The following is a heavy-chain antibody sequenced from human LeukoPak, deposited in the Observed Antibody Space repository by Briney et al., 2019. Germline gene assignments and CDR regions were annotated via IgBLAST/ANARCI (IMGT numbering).Heavy chain of an antibody. V-gene: IGHV5-51*01. CDR2: IYPGDSRV. CDR3: ACRDLSSTWSFP. CDR1: GYSFTNYW. J-gene: IGHJ5*02. D-gene: IGHD6-13*01. Sequence: GESLKISCQTLGYSFTNYWIGWVRQMPGKGMEWMGVIYPGDSRVRYNPSFQGQVTISVDKSINTAYLQWLSLRASDSAMYYCACRDLSSTWSFPWGQGTLVTVSS.